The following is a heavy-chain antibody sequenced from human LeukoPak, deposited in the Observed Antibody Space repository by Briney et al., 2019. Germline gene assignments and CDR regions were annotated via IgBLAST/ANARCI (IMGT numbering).Heavy chain of an antibody. Sequence: GGSLRLSCAASGFTFSTYAMHWVRQAPGKGLEWVTLISSDGTNEYYADCVKGRFPISRDNSKNTLYLQMNSLRAEHTAVYYCARATTDTYYYYGMDVWGQGTTVTVSS. CDR3: ARATTDTYYYYGMDV. V-gene: IGHV3-30-3*01. CDR1: GFTFSTYA. J-gene: IGHJ6*02. CDR2: ISSDGTNE. D-gene: IGHD4-4*01.